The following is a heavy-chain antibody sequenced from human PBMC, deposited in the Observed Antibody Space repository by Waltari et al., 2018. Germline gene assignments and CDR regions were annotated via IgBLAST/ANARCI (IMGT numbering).Heavy chain of an antibody. Sequence: QVQLQESGPGLVKPSETLSLTCAVSGYSISSGYYWGWIRQPPGKGLEWIGSICNRGSTYYNPALKSRVTISVDTSKNQFSRKLSAVTAADTAVYYCARQGVGASAPEYWGQGTLVTVSS. V-gene: IGHV4-38-2*01. J-gene: IGHJ4*02. CDR2: ICNRGST. D-gene: IGHD1-26*01. CDR1: GYSISSGYY. CDR3: ARQGVGASAPEY.